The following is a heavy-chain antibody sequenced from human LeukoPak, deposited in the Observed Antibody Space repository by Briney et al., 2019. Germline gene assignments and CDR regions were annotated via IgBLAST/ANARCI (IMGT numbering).Heavy chain of an antibody. D-gene: IGHD2-15*01. CDR3: AREGYCSGGSCWRYFQH. J-gene: IGHJ1*01. Sequence: GGSLRLSCAASGFTVSSNYMSWVRQAPGKGLEWVSVIYSGGSTYYADSVKGRFTISRDNSKNTLYLQMNSLRAEDTVVYYCAREGYCSGGSCWRYFQHWGQGTLVTVSS. V-gene: IGHV3-66*02. CDR1: GFTVSSNY. CDR2: IYSGGST.